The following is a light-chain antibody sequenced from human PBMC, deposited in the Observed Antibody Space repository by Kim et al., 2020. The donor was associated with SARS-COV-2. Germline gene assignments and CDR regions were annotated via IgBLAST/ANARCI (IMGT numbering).Light chain of an antibody. CDR1: SSSIGSNT. Sequence: QRVTISCSGSSSSIGSNTVNGYQQLPGTAPKLLIHTKNQRPSGVPDRCSGSKSGTSASLAISGLQSEDEADYYCAAWDDSLNGVVFGGGTKLTVL. CDR3: AAWDDSLNGVV. J-gene: IGLJ2*01. V-gene: IGLV1-44*01. CDR2: TKN.